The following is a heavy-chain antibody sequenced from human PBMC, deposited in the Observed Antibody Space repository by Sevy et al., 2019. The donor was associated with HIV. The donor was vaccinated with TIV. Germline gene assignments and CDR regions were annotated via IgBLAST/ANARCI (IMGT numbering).Heavy chain of an antibody. CDR3: ARAPTDFWTGGMDV. V-gene: IGHV1-2*06. CDR2: INPISGGT. CDR1: GYAFTGYY. D-gene: IGHD3-3*01. J-gene: IGHJ6*02. Sequence: ASVKVTGKASGYAFTGYYIHWVRQAPGQGLEWMGRINPISGGTDDSQHFQGRVTMTRDTSISTAYMDITRLTSDDTAVYYCARAPTDFWTGGMDVWGQGTVVTVSS.